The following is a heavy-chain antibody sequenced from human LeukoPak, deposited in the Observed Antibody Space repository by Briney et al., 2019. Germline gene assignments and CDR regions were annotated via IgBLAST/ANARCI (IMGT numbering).Heavy chain of an antibody. V-gene: IGHV4-39*01. J-gene: IGHJ3*02. CDR3: ARSYYYDSSGYYYDAFDI. CDR2: ICYSGST. CDR1: GGSISSSSYY. D-gene: IGHD3-22*01. Sequence: PSETLSLTCTVSGGSISSSSYYWGWIRQPPGKGLEWIGSICYSGSTYYNPSLKSRVTISVDTSKNQFSLKLSSVTAADTAVYYCARSYYYDSSGYYYDAFDIWGQGTMVTVSS.